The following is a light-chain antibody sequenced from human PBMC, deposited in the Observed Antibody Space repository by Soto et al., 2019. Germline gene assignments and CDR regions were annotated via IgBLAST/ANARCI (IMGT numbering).Light chain of an antibody. CDR1: SSDVGGYNF. Sequence: QSVLTQPPSASGSPGQSVTISCTGTSSDVGGYNFVSWYQQHPGKAPKLMIYEVSKRPSGVPDRFSGSKSGNTASLTVSRLQAEDEADYYCTSYAGSNIFYVFGTGTKVTVL. V-gene: IGLV2-8*01. CDR2: EVS. CDR3: TSYAGSNIFYV. J-gene: IGLJ1*01.